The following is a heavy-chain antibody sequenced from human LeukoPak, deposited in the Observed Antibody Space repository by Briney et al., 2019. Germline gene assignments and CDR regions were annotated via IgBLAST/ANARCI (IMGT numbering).Heavy chain of an antibody. J-gene: IGHJ4*02. CDR1: GGSISSTNNY. D-gene: IGHD2-21*02. V-gene: IGHV4-39*01. CDR3: ARRIRGVVTDY. CDR2: IFYSGST. Sequence: SETLSLTCTVSGGSISSTNNYWGWIRQPPGKGLEWVASIFYSGSTYSNPSLKSRVTISVDTSKNQFSLNLSSVTAADTAVYYCARRIRGVVTDYWGQGILVTVSS.